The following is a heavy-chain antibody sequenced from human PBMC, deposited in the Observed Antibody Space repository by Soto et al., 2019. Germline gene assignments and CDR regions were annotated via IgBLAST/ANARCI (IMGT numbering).Heavy chain of an antibody. CDR2: IDASGNS. J-gene: IGHJ6*02. D-gene: IGHD6-13*01. CDR1: GDSISSYY. Sequence: PSETLSLTCTVSGDSISSYYWNWIRQPAGKGLEWIGRIDASGNSNYNPSLKSRVTMSVDTSKKQFSLKVTSVTAAGTAVYYCARYSRQWFQTEGMDVWGQGTTVTVSS. V-gene: IGHV4-4*07. CDR3: ARYSRQWFQTEGMDV.